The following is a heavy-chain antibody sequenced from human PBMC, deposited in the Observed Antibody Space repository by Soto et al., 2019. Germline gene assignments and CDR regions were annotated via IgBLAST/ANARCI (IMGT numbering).Heavy chain of an antibody. CDR2: ISSDGNTQ. CDR3: TGRIASGH. Sequence: QVQLVESGGGVVQPGRSLRLSCAASGFTFSNSGMHWVRQAPGKGLEWVAVISSDGNTQFYADSVKGRFSISRDNSKNPLYLDMNSLGADDAAVYYCTGRIASGHWGQGTLVTVSS. V-gene: IGHV3-30*03. CDR1: GFTFSNSG. D-gene: IGHD2-8*02. J-gene: IGHJ4*02.